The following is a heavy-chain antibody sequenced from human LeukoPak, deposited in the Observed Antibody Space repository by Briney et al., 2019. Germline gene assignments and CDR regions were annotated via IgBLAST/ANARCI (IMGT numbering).Heavy chain of an antibody. D-gene: IGHD1-26*01. V-gene: IGHV3-23*01. Sequence: GGSLRLSCAASGFTFSSCAMSWVRQAPGKGLEWVSAISGSGGSTYYADSVKGRFTISRDNSKNTLYLQMNSLRAEDTAVYYCAKDRSVWEGPYFDYWGQGTLVTVSS. CDR3: AKDRSVWEGPYFDY. CDR1: GFTFSSCA. J-gene: IGHJ4*02. CDR2: ISGSGGST.